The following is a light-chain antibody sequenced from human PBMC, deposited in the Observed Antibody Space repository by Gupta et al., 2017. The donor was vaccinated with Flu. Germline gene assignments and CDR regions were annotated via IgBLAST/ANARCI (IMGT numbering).Light chain of an antibody. CDR1: SSDVSGYNF. J-gene: IGLJ1*01. CDR2: DVS. V-gene: IGLV2-14*01. CDR3: ISYTNSSTFV. Sequence: QSALTPPAPVSGSPGQAINISCSGTSSDVSGYNFVSWYQHYPGKAPKLLISDVSSRPSGVSNRFSGSKSGNAASLTISGLQAEDEADYYCISYTNSSTFVFGTGTKVTGL.